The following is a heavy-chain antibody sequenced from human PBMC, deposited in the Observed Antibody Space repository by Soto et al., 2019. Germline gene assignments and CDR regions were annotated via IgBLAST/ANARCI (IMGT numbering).Heavy chain of an antibody. CDR2: IRSKAYGGTT. CDR1: GFTFGDYA. Sequence: PGGSLRLSCTASGFTFGDYAMSWFRQAPGKGLEWVVFIRSKAYGGTTEYAASVKGRFTISRDDSKSIAYLQMNSLKTDDRAVYYFAKDPSPLQWVQRANWFDSWGQGTLVTVSS. V-gene: IGHV3-49*03. D-gene: IGHD6-19*01. J-gene: IGHJ5*01. CDR3: AKDPSPLQWVQRANWFDS.